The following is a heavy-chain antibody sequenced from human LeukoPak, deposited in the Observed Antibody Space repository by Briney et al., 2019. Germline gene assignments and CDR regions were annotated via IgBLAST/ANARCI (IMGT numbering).Heavy chain of an antibody. J-gene: IGHJ4*02. CDR3: ARGGPNYGDYRDY. D-gene: IGHD4-17*01. CDR1: GGSISTNY. CDR2: MYNSGST. V-gene: IGHV4-4*08. Sequence: SETLSLTCNVSGGSISTNYWRWIRQPPGKGLEWIGYMYNSGSTNYNPSLKSRVTISVDTSKNQFSLTLTSVTAADTPLYYCARGGPNYGDYRDYWGQGTQVTVSS.